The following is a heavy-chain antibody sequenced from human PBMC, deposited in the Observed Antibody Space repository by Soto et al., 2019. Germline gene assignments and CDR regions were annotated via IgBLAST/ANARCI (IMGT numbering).Heavy chain of an antibody. CDR1: GGSISSYY. D-gene: IGHD5-18*01. J-gene: IGHJ4*02. CDR2: IYYSGST. Sequence: PSETLSLTCTVSGGSISSYYWSWIRQPPGKGLEWIGYIYYSGSTNYNPSLKSRVTISVDTSKNQFSLKLSSVTAADTAVYYCARRETVMVRIFVYWGQGTLVTVSS. CDR3: ARRETVMVRIFVY. V-gene: IGHV4-59*08.